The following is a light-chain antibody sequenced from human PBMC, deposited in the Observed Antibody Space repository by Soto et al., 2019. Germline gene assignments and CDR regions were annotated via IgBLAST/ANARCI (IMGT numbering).Light chain of an antibody. CDR2: AVS. Sequence: QSVLTQPASVSGSPGLSITISCTGTRSDVGGYNYVSWYQQNPGKAPKLMIYAVSNRPSGVSNRISGSKSGNTASLTISGLQAEDEADYYCSSYTSDSTWVFGGGTKLTVL. CDR1: RSDVGGYNY. V-gene: IGLV2-14*01. CDR3: SSYTSDSTWV. J-gene: IGLJ3*02.